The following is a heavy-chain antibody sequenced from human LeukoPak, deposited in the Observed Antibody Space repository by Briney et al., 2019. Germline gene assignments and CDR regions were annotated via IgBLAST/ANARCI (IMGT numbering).Heavy chain of an antibody. V-gene: IGHV3-30*03. CDR3: ARGGSYNWNDEYNWFDP. J-gene: IGHJ5*02. CDR2: TSYDESNR. Sequence: GGSLRLSCAASGFTFSDTWMHWVRKAPGKGLEWVAVTSYDESNRYYADSVKGRLTISRDNSKNTLYLQMNSLRAEDTAVYYCARGGSYNWNDEYNWFDPWGQGTLVTVSS. CDR1: GFTFSDTW. D-gene: IGHD1-1*01.